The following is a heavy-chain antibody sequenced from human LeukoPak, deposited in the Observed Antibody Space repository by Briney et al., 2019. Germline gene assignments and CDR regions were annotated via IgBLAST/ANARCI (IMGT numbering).Heavy chain of an antibody. CDR1: GFTFSSYG. D-gene: IGHD3-9*01. Sequence: GGSLRLSCAASGFTFSSYGMHWVRQAPGNGLEWVAVISYDGSNKYYADSVKGRFTISRDNSKNTLYLQMNSLRAEDTAVYYCAKDQGYFDWLDAFDIWGQGTMVTVSS. J-gene: IGHJ3*02. CDR2: ISYDGSNK. V-gene: IGHV3-30*18. CDR3: AKDQGYFDWLDAFDI.